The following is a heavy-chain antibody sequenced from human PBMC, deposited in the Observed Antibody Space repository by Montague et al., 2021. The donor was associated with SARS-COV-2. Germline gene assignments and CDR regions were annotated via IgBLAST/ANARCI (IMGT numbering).Heavy chain of an antibody. D-gene: IGHD6-13*01. Sequence: SLRISCAASGFTFSSYWMSWVRQAPGKGLEWVANIKQDGSEKYYVDSVKGRFTISRDNAKNSLYLQMNSLRAEDTAVYYCARVPSSNWYFDYWGQGTLVTVSS. CDR1: GFTFSSYW. V-gene: IGHV3-7*01. CDR2: IKQDGSEK. J-gene: IGHJ4*02. CDR3: ARVPSSNWYFDY.